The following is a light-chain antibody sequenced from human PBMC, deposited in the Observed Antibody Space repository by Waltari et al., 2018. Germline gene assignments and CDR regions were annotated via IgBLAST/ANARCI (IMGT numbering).Light chain of an antibody. CDR1: QSVLYSSNNKNY. CDR2: WAS. CDR3: QQYYSTPPA. V-gene: IGKV4-1*01. J-gene: IGKJ2*01. Sequence: DIVMTQSPDSLAVSLGERATINCKSSQSVLYSSNNKNYLAWYQQKPGKPPKLLMYWASTRESGVPDRFGGSGSGTDFTLTISSLQAEDVAVYYCQQYYSTPPAFGQGTKLEIK.